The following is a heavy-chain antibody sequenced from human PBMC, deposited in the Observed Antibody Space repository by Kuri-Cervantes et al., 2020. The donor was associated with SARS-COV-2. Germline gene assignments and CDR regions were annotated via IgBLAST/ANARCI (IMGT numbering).Heavy chain of an antibody. Sequence: GGSLRLSCAASGFTFSSYSMNWVRQAPGKGLEWVSYISSSGSTIYYADSVKGRFTISRDNAKNSLYLQMNSLRAEDTAVYYCARASVARYYFDYWGQGTLVTVSS. CDR1: GFTFSSYS. CDR2: ISSSGSTI. CDR3: ARASVARYYFDY. V-gene: IGHV3-48*04. J-gene: IGHJ4*02. D-gene: IGHD5-12*01.